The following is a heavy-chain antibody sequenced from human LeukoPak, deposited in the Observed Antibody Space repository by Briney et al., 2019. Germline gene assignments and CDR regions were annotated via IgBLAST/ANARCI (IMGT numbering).Heavy chain of an antibody. V-gene: IGHV4-34*01. CDR1: GGSFSGYY. CDR2: INHSGST. Sequence: SETLSLTCAVYGGSFSGYYWSWVRQPPGKGLEWIGEINHSGSTNYNPSLKSRVTMSVDTSKNQFSLKLSSVTAADTAVYYYARDIVVVPAAIRNYYYMDVWGKGTTVTVSS. CDR3: ARDIVVVPAAIRNYYYMDV. J-gene: IGHJ6*03. D-gene: IGHD2-2*02.